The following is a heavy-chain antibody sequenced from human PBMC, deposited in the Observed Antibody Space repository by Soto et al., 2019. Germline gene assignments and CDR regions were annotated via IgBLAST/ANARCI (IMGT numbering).Heavy chain of an antibody. CDR1: GFTFSSYG. CDR2: IWYDGSNK. V-gene: IGHV3-33*01. CDR3: ARVGETTELNGAADY. J-gene: IGHJ4*02. D-gene: IGHD3-16*01. Sequence: VQLVESGGGVVQPGRSLRLSCAASGFTFSSYGMHWVRQAPGKGLEWVAVIWYDGSNKYYADSVKGRFTISRDNSKNTLYLQMNSLRAEDTAVYYCARVGETTELNGAADYWGQGTLVTVSS.